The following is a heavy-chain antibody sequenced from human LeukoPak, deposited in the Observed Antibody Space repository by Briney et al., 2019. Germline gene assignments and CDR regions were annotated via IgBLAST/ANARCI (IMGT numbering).Heavy chain of an antibody. V-gene: IGHV3-23*01. Sequence: PGGSLRLSCAASGFTFRTCAMSWVRQAPGKGPEWVSGISGSADWTNYADSVTGRFTISRDNSKNTLYLQMNSLRAEDTAVYYCAKDGGDGYKEIDYWGQGTLVTVSS. J-gene: IGHJ4*02. CDR3: AKDGGDGYKEIDY. D-gene: IGHD5-24*01. CDR2: ISGSADWT. CDR1: GFTFRTCA.